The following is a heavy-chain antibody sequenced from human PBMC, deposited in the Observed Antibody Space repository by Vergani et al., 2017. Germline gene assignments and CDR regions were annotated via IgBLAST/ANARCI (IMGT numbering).Heavy chain of an antibody. Sequence: EVQLVESGGGLVKPGGSLRLSCAASGFTFSNAWMNWVRPAPGKGLEWVGRIKSKTDGGPTDYAAPVKGRCTISRDDSKNTLYLQMNSRKTEDTAVYYCTTGLWRVWSYGSWFDPGGQGTLVTVSS. J-gene: IGHJ5*02. CDR2: IKSKTDGGPT. CDR3: TTGLWRVWSYGSWFDP. CDR1: GFTFSNAW. V-gene: IGHV3-15*07. D-gene: IGHD5-18*01.